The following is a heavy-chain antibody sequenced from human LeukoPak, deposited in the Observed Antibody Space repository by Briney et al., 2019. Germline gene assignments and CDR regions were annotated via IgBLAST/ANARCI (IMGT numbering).Heavy chain of an antibody. CDR1: GGSISSGSYY. CDR2: IYTSGST. CDR3: ARDSDYGGNFGGGDY. Sequence: SETLSLTCTVSGGSISSGSYYWSWIRQPAGQGLEWIGRIYTSGSTNYNPSLKSRVTISVDTSKNQFPLKLSSVTAGDTAVYYCARDSDYGGNFGGGDYWGQGTLVTVSS. J-gene: IGHJ4*02. V-gene: IGHV4-61*02. D-gene: IGHD4-23*01.